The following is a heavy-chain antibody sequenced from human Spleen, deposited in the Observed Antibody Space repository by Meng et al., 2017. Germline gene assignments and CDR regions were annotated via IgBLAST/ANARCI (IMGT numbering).Heavy chain of an antibody. V-gene: IGHV3-48*03. Sequence: GESLKISCAASGFTFSRYAMHWVRQAPGKGLEWVSYISSGGRTIYYADSVKGRFTISRDNDKNSLYLQMNSLRAEDTAVYYCARSGPCGGDCYHFWSQGTLVTVSS. CDR1: GFTFSRYA. CDR2: ISSGGRTI. D-gene: IGHD2-21*02. J-gene: IGHJ4*02. CDR3: ARSGPCGGDCYHF.